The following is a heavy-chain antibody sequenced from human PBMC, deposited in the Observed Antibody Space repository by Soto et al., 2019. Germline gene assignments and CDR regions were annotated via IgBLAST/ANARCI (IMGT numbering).Heavy chain of an antibody. CDR2: INHSGST. D-gene: IGHD3-3*01. J-gene: IGHJ4*02. V-gene: IGHV4-34*01. Sequence: PSETLSLTXAVYGGSFSGYYWSWIRQPPGKGLEWIGEINHSGSTNYNPSLKSRVTISVDTSKNQFSLKLSSVTAADTAVYYCASLYYDFWSGSRKPPMYWGQGTLVTVSS. CDR1: GGSFSGYY. CDR3: ASLYYDFWSGSRKPPMY.